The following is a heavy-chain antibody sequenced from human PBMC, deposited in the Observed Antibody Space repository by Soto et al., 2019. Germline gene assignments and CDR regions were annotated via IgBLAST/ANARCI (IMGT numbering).Heavy chain of an antibody. CDR3: AKATGVVGATHPLDY. CDR1: GFTFSSYG. Sequence: GGSLRLSCAASGFTFSSYGMHWVRQAPGKGLEWVAVISYDGSNKYYADSVKGRFTISRDNSKNTLYLQMNSLRAEDTAVYYCAKATGVVGATHPLDYWGQGTLVTVSS. J-gene: IGHJ4*02. D-gene: IGHD1-26*01. CDR2: ISYDGSNK. V-gene: IGHV3-30*18.